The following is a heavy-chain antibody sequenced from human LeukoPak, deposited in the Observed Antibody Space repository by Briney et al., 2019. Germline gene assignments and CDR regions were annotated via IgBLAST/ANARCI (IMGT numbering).Heavy chain of an antibody. V-gene: IGHV1-18*01. CDR2: ISAYSGNT. Sequence: ASVKVSCKASGYTFTSYDISWVRQAPGQGLEWMGWISAYSGNTNYAQKLQGRVTMTTDTSTSTAYMELRSLRSDDTAVYYCAISGGYSYGRPHFDYWGQGTLVTVSS. CDR3: AISGGYSYGRPHFDY. D-gene: IGHD5-18*01. CDR1: GYTFTSYD. J-gene: IGHJ4*02.